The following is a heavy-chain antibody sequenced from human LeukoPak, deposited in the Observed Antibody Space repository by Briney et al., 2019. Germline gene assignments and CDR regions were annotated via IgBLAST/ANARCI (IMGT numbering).Heavy chain of an antibody. D-gene: IGHD6-13*01. J-gene: IGHJ6*02. CDR1: GFTFSDYY. CDR2: ISRSGSTI. CDR3: ARQQQLATESLYYYYGVDV. Sequence: GGSLRLSCAASGFTFSDYYMSWIRQAPGKGLEWVSYISRSGSTIYYADSVKGRFTISRDNAKNSLFLQMNSLRAEVTAVYYCARQQQLATESLYYYYGVDVWGQGTTVTVSS. V-gene: IGHV3-11*01.